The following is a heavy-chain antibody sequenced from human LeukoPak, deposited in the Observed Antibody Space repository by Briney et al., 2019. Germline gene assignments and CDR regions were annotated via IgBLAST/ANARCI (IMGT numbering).Heavy chain of an antibody. Sequence: SETLSLTCTVSGGSISSYYWSWIRQPPGKGLEWIGYIYYSGSTNYNPSLKSRVTISVDTSKNQFSLELSSVTAADTAVYYCAREDYGDGFDYWGQGTLVTVSS. CDR1: GGSISSYY. CDR3: AREDYGDGFDY. V-gene: IGHV4-59*01. J-gene: IGHJ4*02. CDR2: IYYSGST. D-gene: IGHD4-17*01.